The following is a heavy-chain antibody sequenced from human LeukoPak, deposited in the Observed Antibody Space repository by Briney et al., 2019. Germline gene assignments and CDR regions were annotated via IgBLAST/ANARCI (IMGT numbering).Heavy chain of an antibody. J-gene: IGHJ1*01. V-gene: IGHV3-23*01. D-gene: IGHD5-18*01. Sequence: GGSLRLSCAVSGFTFNTYAMSWVRQAPGKGLEWVSAISGSGGRTYYADSVKGRFTISRDNSKNTLYLQMNSLGVEDTAVYYCVKEHPTQSYGDHWGQGTLVTVSS. CDR2: ISGSGGRT. CDR3: VKEHPTQSYGDH. CDR1: GFTFNTYA.